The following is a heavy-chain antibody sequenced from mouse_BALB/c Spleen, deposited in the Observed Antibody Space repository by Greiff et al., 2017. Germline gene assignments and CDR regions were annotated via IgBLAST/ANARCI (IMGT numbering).Heavy chain of an antibody. CDR1: GFTFSDYY. CDR2: ISDGGSYT. CDR3: ARGWYYGYRAMDY. J-gene: IGHJ4*01. D-gene: IGHD1-2*01. V-gene: IGHV5-4*02. Sequence: DVKLVESGGGLVKPGGSLKLSCAASGFTFSDYYMYWVRQTPEKRLEWVATISDGGSYTYYPDSVKGRFTISRDNAKNNLYLQMSSLKSEDTAMYYCARGWYYGYRAMDYWGQGTSVTVSS.